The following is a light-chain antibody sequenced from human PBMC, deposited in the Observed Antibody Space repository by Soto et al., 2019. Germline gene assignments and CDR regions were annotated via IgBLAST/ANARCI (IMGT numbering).Light chain of an antibody. J-gene: IGLJ1*01. CDR3: CSYTSSSTLYV. CDR2: EVK. V-gene: IGLV2-14*01. CDR1: SSDIGFYNY. Sequence: QSVLTQPASVSGSPGQSITISCTGTSSDIGFYNYVSWYQQYPGKAPKVVIYEVKNRPSGVSNRFSGSKSGNTASLTIYGLQADDEADYYCCSYTSSSTLYVFGTGTKVTVL.